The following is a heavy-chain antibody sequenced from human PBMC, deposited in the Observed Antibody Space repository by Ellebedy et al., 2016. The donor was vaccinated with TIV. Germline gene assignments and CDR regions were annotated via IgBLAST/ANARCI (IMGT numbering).Heavy chain of an antibody. Sequence: PGGSLRLSCAASGFTFDDYGMSWVRQAPGKGLEWVSGINWNGGSTGYADSVKGRLTISRDNAKNSLYLQMNSLRAEDTSLYYCARDRSVVMASDAFDIWGQGTMVTVSS. J-gene: IGHJ3*02. CDR2: INWNGGST. CDR1: GFTFDDYG. V-gene: IGHV3-20*04. CDR3: ARDRSVVMASDAFDI. D-gene: IGHD4-23*01.